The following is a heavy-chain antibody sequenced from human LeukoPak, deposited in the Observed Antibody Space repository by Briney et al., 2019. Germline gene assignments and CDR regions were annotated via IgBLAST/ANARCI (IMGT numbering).Heavy chain of an antibody. D-gene: IGHD3-22*01. CDR1: GYSISSGYY. Sequence: SETLSLTCTVSGYSISSGYYWAWIRQPPGKGLEWVGSIYHSGSTYYNPSLKSRVTISIDTSKSQFSLHLSSVTAADTAVYFCARDPDYYDPGYWGQGTLVTVSS. CDR2: IYHSGST. CDR3: ARDPDYYDPGY. V-gene: IGHV4-38-2*02. J-gene: IGHJ4*02.